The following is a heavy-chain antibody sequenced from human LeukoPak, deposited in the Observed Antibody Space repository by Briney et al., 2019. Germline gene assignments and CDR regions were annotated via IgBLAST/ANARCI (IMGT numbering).Heavy chain of an antibody. D-gene: IGHD3-3*01. J-gene: IGHJ4*02. Sequence: ASVKVSCKAYGYTFTGYYMHWVRQAPGQGLEWMGWINPNSGGTNYAQKFQGRVTMTRDTSISTAYMELSRLRSNDTAVYYCARGAYDLEWNGRYYFDYWGQGTLVTVSS. CDR1: GYTFTGYY. CDR2: INPNSGGT. V-gene: IGHV1-2*02. CDR3: ARGAYDLEWNGRYYFDY.